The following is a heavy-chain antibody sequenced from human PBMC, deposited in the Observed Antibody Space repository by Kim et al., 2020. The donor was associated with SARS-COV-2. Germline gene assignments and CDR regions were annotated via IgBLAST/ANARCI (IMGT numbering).Heavy chain of an antibody. J-gene: IGHJ6*03. Sequence: SETLSLTCTVSGSSISRYYWSWIRQPAGKGLEWIGRVYSGGSTSYNPSLKSRVTMSVDTSKNQFSLKLSSVTAADTAMYYCARVAGYYYYMDVWGKGTTVTVSS. CDR1: GSSISRYY. CDR3: ARVAGYYYYMDV. CDR2: VYSGGST. V-gene: IGHV4-4*07.